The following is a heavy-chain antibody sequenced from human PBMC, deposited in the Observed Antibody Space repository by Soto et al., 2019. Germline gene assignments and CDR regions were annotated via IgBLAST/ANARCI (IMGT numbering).Heavy chain of an antibody. CDR2: IYYSGST. J-gene: IGHJ6*02. V-gene: IGHV4-39*01. Sequence: SETLSLTCPVSGGSISRSSDYWGWIRQPPGKGLEWIGSIYYSGSTYYNPSLKSRVTISVDTSKNQFSLKLSSVTAADTAVYYCARLVLAVGPTTGGSGDGMDVWGQGTTVTVSS. CDR1: GGSISRSSDY. CDR3: ARLVLAVGPTTGGSGDGMDV. D-gene: IGHD1-26*01.